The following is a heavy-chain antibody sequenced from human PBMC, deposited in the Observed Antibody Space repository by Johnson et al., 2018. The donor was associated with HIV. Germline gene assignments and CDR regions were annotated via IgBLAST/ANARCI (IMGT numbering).Heavy chain of an antibody. D-gene: IGHD3-10*01. V-gene: IGHV3-15*01. CDR2: IQSKTDGGTT. CDR1: GFTFSNAW. CDR3: TTDYGDAFDI. Sequence: VQLLESGGGLVQPGGSLRLSCAASGFTFSNAWMSWVRQAPGKGLEWVGSIQSKTDGGTTDYAAPVKGRFTISSDDSKNTLYLQMNSLKAEATALYYCTTDYGDAFDIWGQGTMVTVSS. J-gene: IGHJ3*02.